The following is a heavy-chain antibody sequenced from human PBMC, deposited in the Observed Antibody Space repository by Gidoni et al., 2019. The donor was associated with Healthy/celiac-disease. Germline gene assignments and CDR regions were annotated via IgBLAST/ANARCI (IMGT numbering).Heavy chain of an antibody. CDR1: GGSFSGYY. V-gene: IGHV4-34*01. D-gene: IGHD3-10*01. J-gene: IGHJ4*02. CDR2: INHSGST. CDR3: ARGVSWRSKMARGTGYYFDY. Sequence: QVQLQQWGAGLLKPSETLSLTCAVYGGSFSGYYWSWIRQPPGKGLEWIGEINHSGSTNYNPSLKSRVTISVDTSKNQFSLKLCSVTAADTAVYYCARGVSWRSKMARGTGYYFDYWGQGTLVTVSS.